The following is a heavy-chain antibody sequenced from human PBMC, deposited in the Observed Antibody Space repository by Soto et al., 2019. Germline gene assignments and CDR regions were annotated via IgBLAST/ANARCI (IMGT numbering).Heavy chain of an antibody. J-gene: IGHJ4*02. D-gene: IGHD3-9*01. CDR3: ARESHYYYILTGLHY. Sequence: QVQLVESGGGVVQPGRSLRLSCAASGFTFSSYGMHWVRQAPGKGLEWVAVIWYDGSNKYYADSVKGRFTISRDNSKNTLYLQMNSLRAEDTAVYDCARESHYYYILTGLHYWGQGTLVTVSS. CDR2: IWYDGSNK. V-gene: IGHV3-33*01. CDR1: GFTFSSYG.